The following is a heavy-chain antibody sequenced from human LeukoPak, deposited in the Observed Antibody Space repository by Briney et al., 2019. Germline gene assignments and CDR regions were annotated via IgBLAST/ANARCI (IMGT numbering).Heavy chain of an antibody. J-gene: IGHJ4*02. CDR2: ISWNSGSI. V-gene: IGHV3-9*01. CDR3: AKDRAGYYGSGGGSIDY. Sequence: GRSLRLSCAASGFTFDDYAMHWVRQAPGKGLEWVSGISWNSGSIGYADSVKGRFTISRDNAKNSLYLQMNSLRAEDTALYYCAKDRAGYYGSGGGSIDYWGQGTLVTVSS. CDR1: GFTFDDYA. D-gene: IGHD3-10*01.